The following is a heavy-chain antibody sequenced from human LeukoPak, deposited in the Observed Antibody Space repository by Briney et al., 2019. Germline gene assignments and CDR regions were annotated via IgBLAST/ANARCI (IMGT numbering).Heavy chain of an antibody. D-gene: IGHD1-26*01. CDR1: GFTFSSYS. V-gene: IGHV3-48*01. Sequence: GGSLRLSCAASGFTFSSYSMNWVRQAPGKGLEWVSYISYSSTTIYYADPVKGRFTISRDNAKNSLYLQMNSLRAEDTAVYYCTRDLGATAYFGQGTLVTVSS. CDR3: TRDLGATAY. J-gene: IGHJ4*02. CDR2: ISYSSTTI.